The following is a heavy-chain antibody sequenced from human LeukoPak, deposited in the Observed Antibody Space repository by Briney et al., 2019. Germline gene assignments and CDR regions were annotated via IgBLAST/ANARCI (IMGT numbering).Heavy chain of an antibody. CDR3: ARGEEASLEEITILGVVIPYDY. Sequence: ASVKVSCKASGYTFTGYYMHWVRQAPGQGLEWMGWINPNSGGTNYAQKFQGRVTMTRDTSISTAYMELSRLRSDDTAVYYCARGEEASLEEITILGVVIPYDYWGQGTLVTVSS. CDR2: INPNSGGT. D-gene: IGHD3-3*01. V-gene: IGHV1-2*02. J-gene: IGHJ4*02. CDR1: GYTFTGYY.